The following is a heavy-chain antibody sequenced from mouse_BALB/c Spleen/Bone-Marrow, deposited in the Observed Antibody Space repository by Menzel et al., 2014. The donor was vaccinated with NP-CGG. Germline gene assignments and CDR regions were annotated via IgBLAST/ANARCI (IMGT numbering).Heavy chain of an antibody. Sequence: VQLKESGPELVKPGASVKMSCKASGYTFTSYILHWVKQKPGQGLEWIGYINPYNDGTKYNEKFKGKATLTSDKFSSATYMELSSLSAEDSAFYYCTRGGGDYFDYWGQGTTLTVSS. V-gene: IGHV1-14*01. J-gene: IGHJ2*01. CDR1: GYTFTSYI. CDR2: INPYNDGT. CDR3: TRGGGDYFDY.